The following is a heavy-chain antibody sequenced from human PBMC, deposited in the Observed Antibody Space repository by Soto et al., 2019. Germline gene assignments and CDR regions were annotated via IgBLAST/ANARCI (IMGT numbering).Heavy chain of an antibody. D-gene: IGHD1-20*01. CDR3: ARERRYTSIWYFFDS. CDR1: GAYISSCDYY. J-gene: IGHJ4*02. V-gene: IGHV4-30-4*01. CDR2: IYESGST. Sequence: PSETLSLTCTVSGAYISSCDYYWSWIRQSPGKGLEGSGYIYESGSTSYNPSLRGRVTVSADTTKNQLSLRFVTVTPTDEYLCFCARERRYTSIWYFFDSWGQGTLVTVSS.